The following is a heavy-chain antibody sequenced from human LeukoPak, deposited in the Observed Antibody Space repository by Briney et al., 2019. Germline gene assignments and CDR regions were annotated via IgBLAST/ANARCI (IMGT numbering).Heavy chain of an antibody. CDR2: INTNTGNP. D-gene: IGHD4-17*01. CDR1: GYTFTSYA. CDR3: ARESGEDGDYVVGWFDP. J-gene: IGHJ5*02. Sequence: ASVKVSCKASGYTFTSYAMYWVRQAPGQGLEWMGWINTNTGNPTYAQGFTGRFVFSLDTSVSTAYLQISSLKAEDTAVYYCARESGEDGDYVVGWFDPWGQGTLVTVSS. V-gene: IGHV7-4-1*02.